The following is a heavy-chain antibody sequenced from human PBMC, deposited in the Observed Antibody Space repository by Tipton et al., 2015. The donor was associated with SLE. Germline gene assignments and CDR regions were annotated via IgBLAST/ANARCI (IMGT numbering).Heavy chain of an antibody. CDR2: IRYDGSNK. Sequence: SLRLSCAASGFTFSSYGMHWVRQAPGKGLEWVAFIRYDGSNKYYADSLKGRFTISRDNSKNTLYLQMNSLRAEDTAVYYCAKPEPYSSSPYYFDYWGQGTLVTVSS. D-gene: IGHD6-6*01. CDR3: AKPEPYSSSPYYFDY. V-gene: IGHV3-30*02. J-gene: IGHJ4*02. CDR1: GFTFSSYG.